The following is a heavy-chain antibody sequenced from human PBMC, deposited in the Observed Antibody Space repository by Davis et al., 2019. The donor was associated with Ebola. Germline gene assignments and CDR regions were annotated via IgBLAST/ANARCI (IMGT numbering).Heavy chain of an antibody. V-gene: IGHV5-51*01. CDR3: ARTPDYYDSSGYRGYYYYDMDV. Sequence: GESLKISCKGSGYSFTSYWIGWVRQMPGKGLEWMGIIYPGDSDTRYSPSFQGQVTISADKSISTAYLQWSSLKASDTAMYYCARTPDYYDSSGYRGYYYYDMDVWGQGTTVTVSS. J-gene: IGHJ6*02. CDR1: GYSFTSYW. CDR2: IYPGDSDT. D-gene: IGHD3-22*01.